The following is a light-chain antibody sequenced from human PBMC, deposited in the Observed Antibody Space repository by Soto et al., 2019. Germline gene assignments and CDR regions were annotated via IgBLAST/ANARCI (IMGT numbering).Light chain of an antibody. V-gene: IGKV1-8*01. CDR1: QGTSSY. CDR3: QQYYSYAWT. Sequence: RVSLSXSSFSAYKQVXXXXXXXASQGTSSYLAWYQQKXGKAPKRLIYDASXLKTGVPARFRGSGSGTDFTLTISCLQSEDFATYYCQQYYSYAWTYGEGTKVDIK. CDR2: DAS. J-gene: IGKJ1*01.